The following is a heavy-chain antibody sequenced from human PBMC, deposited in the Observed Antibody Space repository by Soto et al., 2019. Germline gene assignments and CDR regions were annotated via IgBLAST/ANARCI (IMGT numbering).Heavy chain of an antibody. D-gene: IGHD6-13*01. CDR2: IYYSGST. CDR3: AGRPIAAAVRFDP. J-gene: IGHJ5*02. Sequence: QVQLQESGPGLVKPSQTLSLTCTVSGGSISSGGYYWSWIRQHPGKGLEWIGYIYYSGSTYYNPSLKSRVTIAVDTSKNQFSLKLSSVTAANTAVYYCAGRPIAAAVRFDPWGQGSLVTVSS. V-gene: IGHV4-31*03. CDR1: GGSISSGGYY.